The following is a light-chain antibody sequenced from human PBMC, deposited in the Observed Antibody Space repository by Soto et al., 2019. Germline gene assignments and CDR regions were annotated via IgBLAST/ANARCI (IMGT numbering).Light chain of an antibody. CDR2: DAS. V-gene: IGKV3-11*01. Sequence: IGLTQSPCTLSLSPGERATLSCRASQSVSSYLAWYQQKPGQAPRLLIYDASNRATGIPARFSGSGSGTDFTLTISSLEPEDFATYYCQQYNRYVTFGQGTRLEIK. CDR1: QSVSSY. CDR3: QQYNRYVT. J-gene: IGKJ5*01.